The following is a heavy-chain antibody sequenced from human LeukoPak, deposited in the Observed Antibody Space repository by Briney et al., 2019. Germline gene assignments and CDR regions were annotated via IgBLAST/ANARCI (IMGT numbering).Heavy chain of an antibody. CDR2: IYPSDSDT. V-gene: IGHV5-51*01. D-gene: IGHD2/OR15-2a*01. CDR3: AKTYLGFQGFDF. J-gene: IGHJ4*02. Sequence: PGESLKISCKGSGYGFNTYRIGWVRQMPGKGLEWMGIIYPSDSDTRYSPSFQGQVTISADKSISTAYLQWSSLKASDTAMYYCAKTYLGFQGFDFWGQGTLVTVSS. CDR1: GYGFNTYR.